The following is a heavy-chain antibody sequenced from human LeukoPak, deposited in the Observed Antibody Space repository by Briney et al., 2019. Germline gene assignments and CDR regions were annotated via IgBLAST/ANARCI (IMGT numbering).Heavy chain of an antibody. CDR3: ARVGDEEREVGAFDY. V-gene: IGHV4-34*01. CDR1: GGSFSGYY. Sequence: SETLSLTCAVYGGSFSGYYWSWIRQPPGKGLEWIGEINHSGSTYYNPSLKSRVTISVDTSKNQFSLKLSSVTAADTAVYYCARVGDEEREVGAFDYWGQGTLVTVSS. CDR2: INHSGST. J-gene: IGHJ4*02. D-gene: IGHD1-26*01.